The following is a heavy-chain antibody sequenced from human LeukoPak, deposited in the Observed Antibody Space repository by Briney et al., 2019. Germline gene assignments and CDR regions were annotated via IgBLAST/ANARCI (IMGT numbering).Heavy chain of an antibody. D-gene: IGHD6-6*01. Sequence: SETLSLTCTVSGASIITNAFYWGWIRQSPEKKLEWIGSILYSGDAYYNPSLKSRVTLSVDTSKNQFSLKLASLTATDTAVYYCARHSWSDSARGDKPDYWGQGALVAVSS. CDR1: GASIITNAFY. CDR3: ARHSWSDSARGDKPDY. V-gene: IGHV4-39*01. CDR2: ILYSGDA. J-gene: IGHJ4*02.